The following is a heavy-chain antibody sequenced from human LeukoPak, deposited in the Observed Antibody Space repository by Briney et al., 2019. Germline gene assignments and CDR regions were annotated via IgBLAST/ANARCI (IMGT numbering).Heavy chain of an antibody. V-gene: IGHV1-69*13. CDR2: IIPIFGTA. CDR3: ARNYDSSGYYYSLDY. Sequence: SVKVSCKASGGTFSSYAISWVRQAPGQGLEWMGGIIPIFGTANYAQKFQGRVTITADESTSTAYMKLSSLRSEDTAVYYCARNYDSSGYYYSLDYWGQGTLVTVSS. CDR1: GGTFSSYA. D-gene: IGHD3-22*01. J-gene: IGHJ4*02.